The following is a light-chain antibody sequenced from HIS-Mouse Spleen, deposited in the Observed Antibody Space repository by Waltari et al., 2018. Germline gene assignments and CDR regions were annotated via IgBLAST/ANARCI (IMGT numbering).Light chain of an antibody. CDR2: KDS. Sequence: SYELTQPPSVSVSLGHMARITCSGDALPKQDAYWYQQKPGQFPVLVIYKDSERPSGIPGRFSGSSSGTIVTLTISGVQAEDEADYYCLSADSSGTWVFGGGTKLTVL. V-gene: IGLV3-16*01. J-gene: IGLJ3*02. CDR3: LSADSSGTWV. CDR1: ALPKQD.